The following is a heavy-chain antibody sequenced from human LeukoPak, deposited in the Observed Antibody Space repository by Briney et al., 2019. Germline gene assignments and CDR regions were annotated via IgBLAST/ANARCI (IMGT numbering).Heavy chain of an antibody. V-gene: IGHV3-7*01. CDR3: ARDPRLGSGYYSHFDY. CDR1: GFTFSSYW. J-gene: IGHJ4*02. D-gene: IGHD3-22*01. CDR2: IKQDGSEK. Sequence: GGSLRLSCAASGFTFSSYWMSWVRQAPGKGLEWVANIKQDGSEKYYVDSVKGRFTISRDNAKSSLYLQMNSLRAEDTAVYYCARDPRLGSGYYSHFDYWGQGTLVTVSS.